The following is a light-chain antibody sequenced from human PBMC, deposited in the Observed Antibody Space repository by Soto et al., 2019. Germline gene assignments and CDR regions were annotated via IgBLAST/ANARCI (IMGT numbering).Light chain of an antibody. V-gene: IGKV1-5*03. Sequence: DIQMTQCPSTMSASVGDRVTITCRASQSISSWLAWYQQKPGKAPKLLIYTASSLESGVPSRFSGSGSGTEFTLTISSLQPDDFATYYCQEYNSHSRYTFGQGTKLEIK. CDR1: QSISSW. CDR3: QEYNSHSRYT. CDR2: TAS. J-gene: IGKJ2*01.